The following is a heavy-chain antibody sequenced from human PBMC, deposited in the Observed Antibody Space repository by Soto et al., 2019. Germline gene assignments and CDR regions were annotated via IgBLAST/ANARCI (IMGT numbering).Heavy chain of an antibody. CDR2: ISYDGSNK. V-gene: IGHV3-30*18. J-gene: IGHJ4*02. Sequence: GGSLRLSCAASGFTFSSYGMHWVRQAPGKGLEWVAVISYDGSNKYYVDSVKGRFTISRDNSKNTLYLQMNSLRAEDTAVYYCAKDRLKEDRIMYYFDYWGQGTLVTVSS. CDR1: GFTFSSYG. CDR3: AKDRLKEDRIMYYFDY. D-gene: IGHD6-6*01.